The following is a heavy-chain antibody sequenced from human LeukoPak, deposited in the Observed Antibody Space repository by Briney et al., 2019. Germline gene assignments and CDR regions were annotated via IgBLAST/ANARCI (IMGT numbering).Heavy chain of an antibody. V-gene: IGHV3-30*04. CDR3: ARDAGLDY. CDR1: GFTFSSYA. CDR2: ISYDGSNK. Sequence: GGSLRLSCAASGFTFSSYAMHWVRQAPGKGLEWVAVISYDGSNKYYADSVKGRFTISRDNSKNTLYLQMNSLRAEDTAVYYCARDAGLDYWGQGTLVTVSS. J-gene: IGHJ4*02.